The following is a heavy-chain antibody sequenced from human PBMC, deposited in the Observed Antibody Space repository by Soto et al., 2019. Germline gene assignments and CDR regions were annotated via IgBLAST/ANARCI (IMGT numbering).Heavy chain of an antibody. CDR2: IYPGDSDT. CDR3: ARAYSTSWPDRYFDY. D-gene: IGHD2-2*01. CDR1: GYSFTSYW. Sequence: GESLKISCNGSGYSFTSYWIGWVRQMPGKGLEWMGIIYPGDSDTRYSPSFQGQVTISADKSISTAYLQWSSLKASDTAMYYCARAYSTSWPDRYFDYWGQGTLVTVSS. V-gene: IGHV5-51*01. J-gene: IGHJ4*02.